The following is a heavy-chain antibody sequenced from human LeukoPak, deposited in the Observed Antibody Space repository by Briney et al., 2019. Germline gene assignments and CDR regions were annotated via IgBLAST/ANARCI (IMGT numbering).Heavy chain of an antibody. CDR3: ARVIGCGADCYYVDY. Sequence: GGSLRLPCTASGFTFRNYGMNWVRQAPGKGLEWVAIIWYDGSNKYYADSVKGRFTMSRDNSKNTLYLQMNSLRGEDTAVYYCARVIGCGADCYYVDYWGQGTPVTVSS. D-gene: IGHD2-21*02. CDR1: GFTFRNYG. CDR2: IWYDGSNK. J-gene: IGHJ4*02. V-gene: IGHV3-33*01.